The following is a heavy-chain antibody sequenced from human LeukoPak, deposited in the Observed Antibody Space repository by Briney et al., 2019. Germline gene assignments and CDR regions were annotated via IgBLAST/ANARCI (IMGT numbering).Heavy chain of an antibody. CDR2: ISNRGDST. J-gene: IGHJ4*02. Sequence: GGSLTLSCAASGFSVTTYAMGWVRQAPGKGLEWVSVISNRGDSTHYADSVKGRFTISRDNSKNTPYLQMNSLRAEDTAVYYCAKVLGIQLWLDFFDYWGQGTLVTVSS. V-gene: IGHV3-23*01. CDR1: GFSVTTYA. CDR3: AKVLGIQLWLDFFDY. D-gene: IGHD5-18*01.